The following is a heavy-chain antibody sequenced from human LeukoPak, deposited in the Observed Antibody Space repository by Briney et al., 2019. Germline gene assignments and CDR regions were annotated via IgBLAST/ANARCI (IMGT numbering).Heavy chain of an antibody. CDR2: INSNTGGT. V-gene: IGHV1-2*02. Sequence: GASVKVSCKASGDIFTGSFIHWVRQAPGQGLEWMGWINSNTGGTKFAQKFQGRGTMTRDTSINTAYMELSSLRSDDTAVYYCARADPVAYWGQGTQVTVSS. CDR1: GDIFTGSF. CDR3: ARADPVAY. J-gene: IGHJ4*02.